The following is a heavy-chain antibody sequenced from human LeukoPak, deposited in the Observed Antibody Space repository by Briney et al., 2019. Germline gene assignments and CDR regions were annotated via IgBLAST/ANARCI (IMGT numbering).Heavy chain of an antibody. CDR1: GGTFTSYA. Sequence: SVKVSCKTSGGTFTSYAITWVRQAPGQGLEWMGKIIPISGTTNYAQKFRGRGTFTADESTSTAYMELSSLRSEDTALYYCARKLRLGGNWFDPWGQGTLVTVSS. CDR3: ARKLRLGGNWFDP. CDR2: IIPISGTT. D-gene: IGHD1-26*01. V-gene: IGHV1-69*13. J-gene: IGHJ5*02.